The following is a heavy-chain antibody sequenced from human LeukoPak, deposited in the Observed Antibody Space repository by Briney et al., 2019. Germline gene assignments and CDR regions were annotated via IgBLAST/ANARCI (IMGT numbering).Heavy chain of an antibody. CDR3: AREGGRTVAGTFDN. CDR1: GFTFRSSG. CDR2: IQYHGRDK. V-gene: IGHV3-30*02. D-gene: IGHD6-19*01. J-gene: IGHJ4*02. Sequence: GGSLRLSCAASGFTFRSSGMHWVRQAPGKELEWVAFIQYHGRDKYYADSVKGRFTISRDNSKNTLYMEVNSLRAEDTAVYYCAREGGRTVAGTFDNWGQGTLVTVSS.